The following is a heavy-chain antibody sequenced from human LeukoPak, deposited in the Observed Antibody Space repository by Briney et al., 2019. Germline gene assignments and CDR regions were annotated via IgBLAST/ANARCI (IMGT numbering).Heavy chain of an antibody. V-gene: IGHV3-74*01. J-gene: IGHJ4*02. CDR2: INYDGSST. CDR3: ARQVETAHVCDY. D-gene: IGHD5-18*01. Sequence: GGSLRLSCAASGFTFSDYWMHWVRQAPGKGLVWVSRINYDGSSTSYADSVKGRFTISRDNAKNTLYPQMNSLRAEDTAVYYCARQVETAHVCDYWGQGTLVTVSS. CDR1: GFTFSDYW.